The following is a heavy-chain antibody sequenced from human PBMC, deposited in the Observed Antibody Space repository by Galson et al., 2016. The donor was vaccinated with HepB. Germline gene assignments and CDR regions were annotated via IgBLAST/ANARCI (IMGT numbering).Heavy chain of an antibody. Sequence: SLRLSCAASGFTFSNYWMHWVRQAPGKGLEWVSRIHSDGTRTTYVDSVKGRFTISRDNAKSTLYLQMNSLRVEDTAMYYCARIDSYGYWGQGTLVTVSS. CDR1: GFTFSNYW. CDR3: ARIDSYGY. V-gene: IGHV3-74*01. CDR2: IHSDGTRT. J-gene: IGHJ4*02. D-gene: IGHD5-18*01.